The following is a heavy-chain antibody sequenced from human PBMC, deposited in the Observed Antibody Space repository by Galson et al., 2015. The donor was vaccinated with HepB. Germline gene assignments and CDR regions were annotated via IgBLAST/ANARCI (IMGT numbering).Heavy chain of an antibody. CDR2: IRSRSSTM. CDR3: ARGHNINY. Sequence: LRLSYAASGFSFSTYSMNWVRQAPGKGLEWVAHIRSRSSTMYYADSVKGRFTISRDNANNSLFLQMNSLRVEDTAVYYCARGHNINYWGQGTLVTVSS. J-gene: IGHJ4*02. V-gene: IGHV3-48*04. CDR1: GFSFSTYS. D-gene: IGHD2/OR15-2a*01.